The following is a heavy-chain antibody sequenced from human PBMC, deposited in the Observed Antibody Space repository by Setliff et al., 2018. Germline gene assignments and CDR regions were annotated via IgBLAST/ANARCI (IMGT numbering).Heavy chain of an antibody. CDR1: GYRFTTYW. J-gene: IGHJ3*02. V-gene: IGHV5-51*01. Sequence: GESLKISCKGSGYRFTTYWIGWVRQMPGKGLEWMGIVFSGDSDTRYSPAFQGQVTMSADKSINTAYLQWSSLKASDTAMYYCARLGAPASHDAFDIWGQGTMVTVSS. CDR2: VFSGDSDT. CDR3: ARLGAPASHDAFDI. D-gene: IGHD6-25*01.